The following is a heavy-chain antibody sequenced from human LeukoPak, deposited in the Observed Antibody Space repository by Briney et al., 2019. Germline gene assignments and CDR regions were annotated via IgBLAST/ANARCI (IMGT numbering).Heavy chain of an antibody. D-gene: IGHD6-6*01. J-gene: IGHJ4*02. CDR3: ANWIGSSSRDY. CDR2: INSNGDEI. CDR1: GFTFSTYA. V-gene: IGHV3-23*01. Sequence: VGLRLSCAASGFTFSTYAMTWVRQAPGKGLEWVSGINSNGDEIYYADSVRGRFIISRDNSNNALYLQMDSLRTEDTAVYYCANWIGSSSRDYWGQGTLVTVSS.